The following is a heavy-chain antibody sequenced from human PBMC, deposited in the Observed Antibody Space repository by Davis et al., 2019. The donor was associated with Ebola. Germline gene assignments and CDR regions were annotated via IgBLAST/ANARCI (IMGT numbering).Heavy chain of an antibody. V-gene: IGHV1-18*01. Sequence: AASVKVSCKASGYTFTSYGISWVRQAPGQGLAWMGWISTYNGNTQYAQKLQGRVTMTTDTSTSTDYMELRSLRSDDTAVYYCASGSHAVYYYYNMDVWGQGTTVTVSS. J-gene: IGHJ6*02. CDR3: ASGSHAVYYYYNMDV. CDR1: GYTFTSYG. CDR2: ISTYNGNT.